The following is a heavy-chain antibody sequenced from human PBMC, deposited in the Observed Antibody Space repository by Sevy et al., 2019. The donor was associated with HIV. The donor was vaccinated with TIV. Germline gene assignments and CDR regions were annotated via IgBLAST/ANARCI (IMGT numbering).Heavy chain of an antibody. D-gene: IGHD1-26*01. CDR2: ISGSGNTI. CDR1: GFIFSDYY. J-gene: IGHJ4*02. Sequence: GGSLRLSCAASGFIFSDYYMSWIRQAPGKGLEWVSYISGSGNTIYYTDSVKGRFTISRDNAKDSLCLQMNSLRAEDTAVYYCARAGGSWALRYWGQGSLVTVSS. CDR3: ARAGGSWALRY. V-gene: IGHV3-11*01.